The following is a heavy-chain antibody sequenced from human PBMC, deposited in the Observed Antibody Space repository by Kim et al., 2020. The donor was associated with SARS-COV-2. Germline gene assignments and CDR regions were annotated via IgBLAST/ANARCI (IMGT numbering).Heavy chain of an antibody. CDR1: GFSFSDYY. Sequence: LSLTCAASGFSFSDYYMSWIRQAPGKGLEWVAHISSSGSTLDNADSVKVRFTISRDNAENSLYLQMDNLRADDTAVYYCAREKSSGYELDYWGQGIL. CDR2: ISSSGSTL. V-gene: IGHV3-11*01. D-gene: IGHD5-12*01. CDR3: AREKSSGYELDY. J-gene: IGHJ4*02.